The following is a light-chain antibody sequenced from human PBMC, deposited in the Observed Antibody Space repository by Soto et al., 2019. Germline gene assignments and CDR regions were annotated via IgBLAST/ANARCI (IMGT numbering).Light chain of an antibody. CDR1: SSDFGGYNY. J-gene: IGLJ1*01. CDR2: EVS. Sequence: QSVLTQPPSASGSPGQSVTISCTGTSSDFGGYNYDSWYQQHPGKAPKLMIYEVSNRPSGVPDRFSGSKSGNTASLTVSGLQAEDEADYYCSSYAGSNNNYVFGTGTKVTVL. V-gene: IGLV2-8*01. CDR3: SSYAGSNNNYV.